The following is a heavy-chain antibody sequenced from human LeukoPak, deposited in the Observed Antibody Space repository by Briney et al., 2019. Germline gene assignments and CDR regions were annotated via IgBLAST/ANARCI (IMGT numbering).Heavy chain of an antibody. V-gene: IGHV4-59*01. CDR1: GGSISSYY. CDR3: ARSRPVLDY. Sequence: SETLSLTCTVSGGSISSYYWSWIRQPPGKGLEWIGYIYYSGSTNYNPSLKSRVTISVDTSKNQFSLKLSSVTAADTAVYYCARSRPVLDYWGQGTLVTVSS. J-gene: IGHJ4*02. CDR2: IYYSGST.